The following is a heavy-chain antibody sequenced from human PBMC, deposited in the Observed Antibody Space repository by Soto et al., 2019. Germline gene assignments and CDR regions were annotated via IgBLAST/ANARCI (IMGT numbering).Heavy chain of an antibody. CDR1: GGSISSSSYY. J-gene: IGHJ4*02. Sequence: PSETLSLTCTVSGGSISSSSYYWGWIRQPPGKGLEWIGSIYYSGSTYYNPSLKSRVTISVDTSKNQFSLKLSSVTAADTAVYYCARRSLFSYYYDSSGYYYDRWGQGTLVTVSS. CDR2: IYYSGST. V-gene: IGHV4-39*01. CDR3: ARRSLFSYYYDSSGYYYDR. D-gene: IGHD3-22*01.